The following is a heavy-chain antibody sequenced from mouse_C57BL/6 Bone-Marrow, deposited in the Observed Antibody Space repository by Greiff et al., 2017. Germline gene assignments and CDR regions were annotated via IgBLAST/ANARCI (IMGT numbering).Heavy chain of an antibody. V-gene: IGHV5-6*01. Sequence: EVNLVESGGDLVKPGGSLKLSCAASGFTFSSYGMSWVRQTPDKRLEWVATISSGGSYTYYPDSVKGRFTISRYNAKNTLSLQMSMLKSEDTAMYYCASQIRYVWGTGTTVTVSS. CDR2: ISSGGSYT. CDR1: GFTFSSYG. CDR3: ASQIRYV. J-gene: IGHJ1*03.